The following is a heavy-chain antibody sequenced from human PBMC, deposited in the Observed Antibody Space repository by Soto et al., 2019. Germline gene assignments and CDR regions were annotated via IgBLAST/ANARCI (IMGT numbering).Heavy chain of an antibody. CDR2: IYYSGST. Sequence: SVTLSLNGSVGGGSSSSGGYYWRWIRQHPGKGLEWIGYIYYSGSTYYSPSLKSRVTISVDTSKNQFSLKLSSVTAADTAVYYCARVSPGAIPTYYFDYWGQGTLVTVSS. D-gene: IGHD2-2*02. CDR3: ARVSPGAIPTYYFDY. J-gene: IGHJ4*02. CDR1: GGSSSSGGYY. V-gene: IGHV4-31*03.